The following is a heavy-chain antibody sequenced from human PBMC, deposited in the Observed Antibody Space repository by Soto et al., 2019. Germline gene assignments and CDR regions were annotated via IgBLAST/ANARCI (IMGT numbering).Heavy chain of an antibody. CDR1: GGSFSAYY. CDR2: INHSGST. Sequence: QVQVQQWGAGLLKPSETLSLTCAVYGGSFSAYYWSWIRQPPGKGLEWIGEINHSGSTNYNPSLKSRVTISVDTYKNQFSLKLSSVTAADTAVYYCARGLSTHWFDPWGQGTLVTVSS. CDR3: ARGLSTHWFDP. V-gene: IGHV4-34*01. J-gene: IGHJ5*02.